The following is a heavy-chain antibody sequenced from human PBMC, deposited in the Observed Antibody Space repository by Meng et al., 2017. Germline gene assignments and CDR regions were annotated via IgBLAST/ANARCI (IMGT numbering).Heavy chain of an antibody. CDR1: GFTFSSYA. D-gene: IGHD6-19*01. J-gene: IGHJ4*02. V-gene: IGHV3-30*04. Sequence: GESLKISCAASGFTFSSYAMHWVRQAPGKGLERVAVISYDGSNKYYADSVKGRFTISRDNSKNTLYLQMNSLRAEDTAVYYCARVTGYSSPPFDYWGQGTLVTVSS. CDR3: ARVTGYSSPPFDY. CDR2: ISYDGSNK.